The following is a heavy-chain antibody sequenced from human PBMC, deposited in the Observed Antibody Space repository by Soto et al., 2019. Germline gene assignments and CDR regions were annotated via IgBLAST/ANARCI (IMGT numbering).Heavy chain of an antibody. CDR1: GYTFTVYH. CDR2: INTNSGDT. J-gene: IGHJ5*02. D-gene: IGHD1-26*01. V-gene: IGHV1-2*04. Sequence: ASVKVSCNASGYTFTVYHIHWVRRSPGQGLEWMGCINTNSGDTNYAQKFQGWVTMTRDTSINTAYVELSRLRSDDTAVYYCARWVGASNWYDPWGQGTQVHVSS. CDR3: ARWVGASNWYDP.